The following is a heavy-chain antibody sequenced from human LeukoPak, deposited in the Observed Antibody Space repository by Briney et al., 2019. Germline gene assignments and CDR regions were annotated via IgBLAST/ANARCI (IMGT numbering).Heavy chain of an antibody. Sequence: SETLSLTCTVSGGSISSYYWSWIRQPPGKGLEWIGYIYYSGSTNYSPSLKSRVTISVDTSKNQFSLKLSSVTAADTAVYYCTRSYRYCSSTSCYTYGYWGQGTLVTVSS. J-gene: IGHJ4*02. CDR1: GGSISSYY. V-gene: IGHV4-59*01. CDR2: IYYSGST. D-gene: IGHD2-2*02. CDR3: TRSYRYCSSTSCYTYGY.